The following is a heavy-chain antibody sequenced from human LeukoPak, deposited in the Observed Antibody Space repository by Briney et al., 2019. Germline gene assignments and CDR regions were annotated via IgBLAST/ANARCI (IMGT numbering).Heavy chain of an antibody. CDR1: GFIFSSYA. J-gene: IGHJ4*02. CDR2: ISYDGSNR. Sequence: PGGSLRLSCAAPGFIFSSYAMHWVRQAPGKGLEWVVVISYDGSNRYYANSVKGRFTISRDNSKNTLYLQMNSLRAEDTAVYYCARELQRTFDYWGQGTLVTVSS. V-gene: IGHV3-30*04. CDR3: ARELQRTFDY.